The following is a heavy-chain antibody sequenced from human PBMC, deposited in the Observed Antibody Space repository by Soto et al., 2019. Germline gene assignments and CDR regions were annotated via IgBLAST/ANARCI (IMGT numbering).Heavy chain of an antibody. Sequence: HSYTAAEVNIGNFAMTRVSQKQGKGLEWVSSISASGVRTYYADSVKGRFTISRDNSKDTLFLQMNSLRADDAALYYCAKGIFWTGYYSNWFDSWGQGTQVTVSS. V-gene: IGHV3-23*01. J-gene: IGHJ5*01. CDR2: ISASGVRT. CDR1: EVNIGNFA. D-gene: IGHD3-3*01. CDR3: AKGIFWTGYYSNWFDS.